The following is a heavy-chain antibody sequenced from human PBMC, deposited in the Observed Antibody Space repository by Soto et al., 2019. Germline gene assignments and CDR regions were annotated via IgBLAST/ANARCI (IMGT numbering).Heavy chain of an antibody. D-gene: IGHD2-2*01. Sequence: QVQLVESGGGVVQPGRSLRLSCAASGFTFSSYGMHWVRQAPGKGLEWVAVISYDGSNKYYADSVKGRFTISRDNSKKKLYVQMTSLRAEDTGVYYCAKDLRAPKDTGQLLSGCGGMGVWGQGTTVTGSS. CDR1: GFTFSSYG. V-gene: IGHV3-30*18. CDR2: ISYDGSNK. J-gene: IGHJ6*01. CDR3: AKDLRAPKDTGQLLSGCGGMGV.